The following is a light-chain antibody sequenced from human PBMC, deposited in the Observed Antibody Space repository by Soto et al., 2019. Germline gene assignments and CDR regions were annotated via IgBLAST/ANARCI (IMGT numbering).Light chain of an antibody. V-gene: IGLV1-51*01. CDR3: GTWDSDLETVV. Sequence: QSVLTQPPSVSAAPGQRGTISCSGSSSNIGGNYVSWYQVLPRTGPKLLIYDNHKRHSGIHDRFSGSKSGTSATLGITELPNGDEAAYYCGTWDSDLETVVFGGGTKVTVL. J-gene: IGLJ2*01. CDR1: SSNIGGNY. CDR2: DNH.